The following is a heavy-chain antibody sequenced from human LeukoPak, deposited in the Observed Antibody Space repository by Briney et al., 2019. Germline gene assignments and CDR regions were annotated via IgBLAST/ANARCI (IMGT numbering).Heavy chain of an antibody. Sequence: SETLSLTCTVSGGSISSSSYYWGWIRQPPGKGLEWIGSIYYSGSTYYNPSLKSRVTISVDTSKNQFSLKLSSVTAADTAVYYCARAPISYYDILTGYYDYYYYYGMDVWGQGTTVTVSS. V-gene: IGHV4-39*07. CDR1: GGSISSSSYY. CDR2: IYYSGST. CDR3: ARAPISYYDILTGYYDYYYYYGMDV. D-gene: IGHD3-9*01. J-gene: IGHJ6*02.